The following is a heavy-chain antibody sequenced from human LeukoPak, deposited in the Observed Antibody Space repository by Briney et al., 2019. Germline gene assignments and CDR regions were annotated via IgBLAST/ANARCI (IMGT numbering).Heavy chain of an antibody. D-gene: IGHD3-3*01. CDR3: ATPGGNYYDFWSGYSQGAFDI. CDR2: VNPSGGST. J-gene: IGHJ3*02. Sequence: GASVKVSCMASGYTFTSYYMHWVRQAPGQGLEWMGIVNPSGGSTSYAQKFQGRVTMTRDTSTSTVYMELSSLRSEDTAVYYCATPGGNYYDFWSGYSQGAFDIWGQGTMVTVSS. V-gene: IGHV1-46*03. CDR1: GYTFTSYY.